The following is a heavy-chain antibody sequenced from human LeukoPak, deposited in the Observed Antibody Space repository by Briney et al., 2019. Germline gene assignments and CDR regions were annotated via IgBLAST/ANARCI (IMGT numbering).Heavy chain of an antibody. CDR2: MNPNSGNT. CDR1: GYTFTSYD. V-gene: IGHV1-8*01. CDR3: ARAKIPYYYDSSGYWFDP. Sequence: ASVKVSCKASGYTFTSYDINWVRQATGQGLEWMGWMNPNSGNTGCAQKFQGRVTMTRNTSISTAYMELSSLRSEDTAVYYCARAKIPYYYDSSGYWFDPWGQGTLVTVSS. D-gene: IGHD3-22*01. J-gene: IGHJ5*02.